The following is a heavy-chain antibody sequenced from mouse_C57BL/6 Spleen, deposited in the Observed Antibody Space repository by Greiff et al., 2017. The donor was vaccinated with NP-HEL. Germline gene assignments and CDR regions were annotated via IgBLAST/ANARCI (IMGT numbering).Heavy chain of an antibody. Sequence: QVQLQQPGAELVKPGASVKMSCKASGYTFTSYWITWVKQRPGQGLEWIGDIYPGSGSTNYNEKFKSKATLTVDTSSSTAYMQLSSLTSEDSAVYYGARGRSYAGSSYRFAYWGQGTLVTVSA. CDR1: GYTFTSYW. V-gene: IGHV1-55*01. D-gene: IGHD1-1*01. CDR3: ARGRSYAGSSYRFAY. CDR2: IYPGSGST. J-gene: IGHJ3*01.